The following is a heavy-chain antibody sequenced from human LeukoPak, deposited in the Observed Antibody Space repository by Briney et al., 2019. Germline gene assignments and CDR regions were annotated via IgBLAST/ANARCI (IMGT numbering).Heavy chain of an antibody. CDR3: ARSIAARGANDY. J-gene: IGHJ4*02. CDR1: GYTFTGCY. CDR2: INPNSGGT. D-gene: IGHD6-6*01. V-gene: IGHV1-2*02. Sequence: ASVKVSCKASGYTFTGCYMHWVRQAPGQGLEWMGWINPNSGGTNYAQKFQGRVTMTRDTSISTAYMELSRLRSDDTAVYYCARSIAARGANDYWGQGTLVTVSS.